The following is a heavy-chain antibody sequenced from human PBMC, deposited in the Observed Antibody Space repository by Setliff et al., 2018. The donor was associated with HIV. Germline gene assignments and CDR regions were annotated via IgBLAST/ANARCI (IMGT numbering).Heavy chain of an antibody. J-gene: IGHJ4*02. Sequence: LRLSCAASGFTFSSYSMNWVRQAPGKGLEWVSSITSSSSYIYYADSVKGRFTISRDNAKNSLYLQMNSLRAEDTAVYYCARDHLRGGSGSFSPTFVGWGQGTLVTVSS. CDR3: ARDHLRGGSGSFSPTFVG. V-gene: IGHV3-21*01. CDR2: ITSSSSYI. D-gene: IGHD3-10*01. CDR1: GFTFSSYS.